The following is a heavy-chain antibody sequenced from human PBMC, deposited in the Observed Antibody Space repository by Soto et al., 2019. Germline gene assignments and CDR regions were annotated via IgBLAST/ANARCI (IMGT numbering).Heavy chain of an antibody. CDR2: IYDNGTT. J-gene: IGHJ6*02. V-gene: IGHV3-53*01. Sequence: EVQLVESGGGLIQPGGSLRPSCAAPGLTVRNAYMAWVRQAPGMGMEWVSVIYDNGTTYYADSVKGRFTISRDTSTNTLSLQMDSLRAEDTAVYYCVRPLPSGRNYGLDVWGQGTTVTVSS. CDR3: VRPLPSGRNYGLDV. CDR1: GLTVRNAY. D-gene: IGHD3-10*01.